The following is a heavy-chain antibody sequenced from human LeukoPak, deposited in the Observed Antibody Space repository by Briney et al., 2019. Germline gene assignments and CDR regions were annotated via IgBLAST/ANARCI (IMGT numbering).Heavy chain of an antibody. CDR3: ARGVGDSSGYYYYFDY. J-gene: IGHJ4*02. Sequence: GRSLRLSCAASGFTFSSYGMHWARQAPGKGPEWVALIWLDGSNKYYADSVKGRFTISRDNSKNTLYLQMNSLRAEDTAVYYCARGVGDSSGYYYYFDYWGQGTLVTVSS. V-gene: IGHV3-33*01. D-gene: IGHD3-22*01. CDR2: IWLDGSNK. CDR1: GFTFSSYG.